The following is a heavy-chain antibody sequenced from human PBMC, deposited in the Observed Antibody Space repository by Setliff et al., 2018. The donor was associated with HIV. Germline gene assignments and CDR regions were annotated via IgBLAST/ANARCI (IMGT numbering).Heavy chain of an antibody. CDR3: ARRVILSYGYYFDY. V-gene: IGHV4-39*01. D-gene: IGHD3-16*02. CDR1: GGSISSSNYY. Sequence: SETLSLTCTVTGGSISSSNYYWGWLRQPPGKGLEWIGSIYYSGNTYYNPSLKSRVTISVDTSKNQFSLKLSSVTAADTAVYHCARRVILSYGYYFDYWGQGTLVTVSS. CDR2: IYYSGNT. J-gene: IGHJ4*02.